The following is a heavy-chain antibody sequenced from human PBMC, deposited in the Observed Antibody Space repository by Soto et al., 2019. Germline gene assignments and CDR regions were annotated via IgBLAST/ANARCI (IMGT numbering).Heavy chain of an antibody. CDR2: ISSSSSTI. CDR3: ERDKHRSSWKAFKGYYYYYYGMDV. J-gene: IGHJ6*02. V-gene: IGHV3-48*02. D-gene: IGHD6-13*01. CDR1: GFSFSSFA. Sequence: GRSLRLSCAASGFSFSSFAMHWVRQAPGKGLEWVSYISSSSSTIYYADSVKGRFTISRDNAKNSLYLQMNSLRDEDTAVYYYERDKHRSSWKAFKGYYYYYYGMDVWCQGVTVNVS.